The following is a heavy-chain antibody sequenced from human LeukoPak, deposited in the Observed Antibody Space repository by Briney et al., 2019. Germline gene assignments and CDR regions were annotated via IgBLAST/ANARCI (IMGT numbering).Heavy chain of an antibody. Sequence: ASVKVSCTASGYTFTSYDINWVRQAIGQGLEWMGWMNPNSGNTGYAQKFQGRVTMTRNTSISTAYMELSSLRSEDTAVYYCARGEVGADAFDIWGQGTMVTVSS. V-gene: IGHV1-8*01. D-gene: IGHD1-26*01. J-gene: IGHJ3*02. CDR2: MNPNSGNT. CDR1: GYTFTSYD. CDR3: ARGEVGADAFDI.